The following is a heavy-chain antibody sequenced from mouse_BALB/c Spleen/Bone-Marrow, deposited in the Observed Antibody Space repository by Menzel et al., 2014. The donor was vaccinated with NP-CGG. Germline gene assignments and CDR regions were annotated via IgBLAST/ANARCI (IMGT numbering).Heavy chain of an antibody. CDR1: GYTFTDYA. D-gene: IGHD1-1*01. Sequence: VQLVGTRPELVRPGVSVKISCTGSGYTFTDYAMHWVKQSHAKSLEWVGVISTYFGNKNYNQKFKGKATMTVDKSSSTAYMELARLTSEDSAIYYCARRPYGSSYDFDYWGQGTTLTVSS. J-gene: IGHJ2*01. CDR3: ARRPYGSSYDFDY. V-gene: IGHV1-67*01. CDR2: ISTYFGNK.